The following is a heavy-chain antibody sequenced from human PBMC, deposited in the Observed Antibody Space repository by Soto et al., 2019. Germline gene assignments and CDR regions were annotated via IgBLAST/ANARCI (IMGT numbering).Heavy chain of an antibody. CDR2: IYYSGST. Sequence: SETLSLTCTVSGGSISSGAYYWSWIRQHPGKGLEWIGYIYYSGSTYYNPSLMSRLTISVDTSKNQFSLKLSSVTAADTAVYYCARSYYYGSSGQLDYWGQGTLVTVSS. V-gene: IGHV4-31*03. CDR3: ARSYYYGSSGQLDY. D-gene: IGHD3-22*01. J-gene: IGHJ4*02. CDR1: GGSISSGAYY.